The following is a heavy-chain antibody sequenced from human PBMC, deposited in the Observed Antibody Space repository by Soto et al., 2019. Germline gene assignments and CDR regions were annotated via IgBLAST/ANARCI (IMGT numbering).Heavy chain of an antibody. J-gene: IGHJ4*02. CDR2: ISGSGGAT. Sequence: GGSLRLSCAASGFTFSSYAMSWVRQAPGKGLEWVSAISGSGGATYYADSVKGRFPISRDNSKNTLYLQMNSLRAEDTAVYYCAKDRGSSGWLYYFDYWGQGTLVTVSS. CDR1: GFTFSSYA. V-gene: IGHV3-23*01. D-gene: IGHD6-19*01. CDR3: AKDRGSSGWLYYFDY.